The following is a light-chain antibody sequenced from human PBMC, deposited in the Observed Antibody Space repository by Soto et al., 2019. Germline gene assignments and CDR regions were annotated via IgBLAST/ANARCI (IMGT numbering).Light chain of an antibody. Sequence: QLVLTQPPSVSGAPGQRVTISCTGSSSNIGAGYDVHWYQQLPGTAPKLLIYGNSDRPSGVPDRFSGSKSGTSASLAITGLQAEDEADYYCQSCDNSLSGVVFGGGTKLTVL. J-gene: IGLJ2*01. CDR1: SSNIGAGYD. CDR3: QSCDNSLSGVV. V-gene: IGLV1-40*01. CDR2: GNS.